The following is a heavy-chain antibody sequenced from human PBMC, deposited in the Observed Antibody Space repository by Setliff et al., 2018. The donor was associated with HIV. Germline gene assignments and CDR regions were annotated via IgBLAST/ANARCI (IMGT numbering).Heavy chain of an antibody. CDR1: GGTFRSHE. V-gene: IGHV1-69*13. Sequence: SVKVSCKASGGTFRSHEISWVRQAPGQGLEWMGGIVPILNTGNYAPKFQGRVTITADESTTTAYMELSSLRSEDTVVYYCARIPNHSSGFDYWGQGTPVTVSS. CDR3: ARIPNHSSGFDY. J-gene: IGHJ4*02. CDR2: IVPILNTG. D-gene: IGHD3-22*01.